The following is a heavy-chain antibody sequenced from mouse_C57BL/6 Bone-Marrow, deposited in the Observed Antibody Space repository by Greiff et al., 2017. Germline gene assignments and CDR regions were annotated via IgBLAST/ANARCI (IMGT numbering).Heavy chain of an antibody. J-gene: IGHJ4*01. V-gene: IGHV3-6*01. CDR2: ISYDGSN. Sequence: EVKLLESGPGLVKPSQSLSLTCSVTGYSITSGYYWNWIRQFPGNKLEWMGYISYDGSNNYNPSLKNRISITRDTSKNQFFLKLNSVTTEDTATYYCARGLRRYYYAMDYWGQGTSVTVSS. CDR3: ARGLRRYYYAMDY. D-gene: IGHD2-2*01. CDR1: GYSITSGYY.